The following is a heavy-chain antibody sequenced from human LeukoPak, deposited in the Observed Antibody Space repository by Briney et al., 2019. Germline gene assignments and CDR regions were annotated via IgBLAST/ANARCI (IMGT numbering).Heavy chain of an antibody. J-gene: IGHJ4*02. CDR2: VFNNGGT. Sequence: SETLSLTCSVSGGSIGSYHWNWIRQPSGKGLEWIGIVFNNGGTKHNPSLKSRVAISVDTSKNQFALKLSAVTAADTAVYYCVASYGGYVLDYWGQGALVIVSS. D-gene: IGHD5-12*01. CDR1: GGSIGSYH. CDR3: VASYGGYVLDY. V-gene: IGHV4-59*01.